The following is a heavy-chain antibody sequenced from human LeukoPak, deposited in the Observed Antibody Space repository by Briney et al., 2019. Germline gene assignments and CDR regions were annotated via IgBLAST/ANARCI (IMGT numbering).Heavy chain of an antibody. CDR3: ASDIGD. Sequence: PGGSLRLSCAASGFTISSYWMHWVRQAPGKGLVWVSRISSDGSSTTYADSVKGRFTISRDNAKNRLYPQMNSLRAEDTAVYYCASDIGDWGQGTLVTVSS. CDR2: ISSDGSST. CDR1: GFTISSYW. D-gene: IGHD3-10*01. V-gene: IGHV3-74*01. J-gene: IGHJ4*02.